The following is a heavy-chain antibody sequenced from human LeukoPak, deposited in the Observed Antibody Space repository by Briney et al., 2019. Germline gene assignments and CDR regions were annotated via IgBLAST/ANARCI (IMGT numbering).Heavy chain of an antibody. CDR1: GFSLTTDGVS. Sequence: SGPTLVNPTQTLTLTCTFAGFSLTTDGVSVGWIRQPPGKSLECLALIYWDDDKRYSPSLRSRLTIYKDNSRNQVVLTMADMYPVDTATYYCEYQYTSSPYAHFYRWGQGTVVTVSS. V-gene: IGHV2-5*02. D-gene: IGHD6-13*01. CDR3: EYQYTSSPYAHFYR. J-gene: IGHJ1*01. CDR2: IYWDDDK.